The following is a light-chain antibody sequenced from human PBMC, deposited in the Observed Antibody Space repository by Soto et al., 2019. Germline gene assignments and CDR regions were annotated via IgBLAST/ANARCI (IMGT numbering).Light chain of an antibody. CDR3: AAWDGSLNVVL. J-gene: IGLJ2*01. V-gene: IGLV1-44*01. CDR1: SSNVGTNT. Sequence: QAVVTQPPSASGTPGQRVTISCSGSSSNVGTNTVNWYQQLPGSAPQLLLYSTNQRPSGVPGRFSGSKSGTSASLAISGLQSDDEADYYCAAWDGSLNVVLFGGGTKLTVL. CDR2: STN.